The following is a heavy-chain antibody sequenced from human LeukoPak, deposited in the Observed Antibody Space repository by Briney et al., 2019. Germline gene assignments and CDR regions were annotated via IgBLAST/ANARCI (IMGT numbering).Heavy chain of an antibody. CDR3: ARDESGTLWFDP. V-gene: IGHV1-69*13. D-gene: IGHD6-13*01. CDR2: IIPIFGTA. CDR1: GYTLTELS. J-gene: IGHJ5*02. Sequence: ASVKVSCKVSGYTLTELSMHWVRQAPGKGLEWMGGIIPIFGTANYAQKFQGRVTITADESTSTAYMELSSLRSEDTAVYYCARDESGTLWFDPWGQGTLVTVSS.